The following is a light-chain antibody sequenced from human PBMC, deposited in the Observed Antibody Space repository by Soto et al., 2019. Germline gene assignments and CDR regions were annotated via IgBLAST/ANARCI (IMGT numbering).Light chain of an antibody. Sequence: DIVMTQSPDSLAVSLGERATINCKSSQSVLYSSNNKNYLAWYQQKPGQPPKLLIYWASTRESGVPDRFSGSGSGTEFTLTISGLQSEDFALYFCQQYNNWPFSFGPGTRLEI. V-gene: IGKV4-1*01. CDR2: WAS. J-gene: IGKJ5*01. CDR1: QSVLYSSNNKNY. CDR3: QQYNNWPFS.